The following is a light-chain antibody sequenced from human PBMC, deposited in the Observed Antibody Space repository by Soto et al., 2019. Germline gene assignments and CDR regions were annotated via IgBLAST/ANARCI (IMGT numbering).Light chain of an antibody. V-gene: IGKV1-39*01. Sequence: DIQMTQSPSSLSASVGDRVTITCRASQSISSYLNWYQQKPGKAPKLLIYAASSLQSGVPSRFSGSGSGTDFTLTISILQPEDFATYYYQQSYSTLYTFGQVNKLEIK. CDR2: AAS. CDR1: QSISSY. CDR3: QQSYSTLYT. J-gene: IGKJ2*01.